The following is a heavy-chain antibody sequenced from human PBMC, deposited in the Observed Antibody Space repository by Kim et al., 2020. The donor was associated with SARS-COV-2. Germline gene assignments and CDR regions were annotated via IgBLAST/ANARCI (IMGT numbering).Heavy chain of an antibody. CDR3: TTPAYDFWSGYYTGDY. D-gene: IGHD3-3*01. Sequence: PVKGRFTISRDDSKNTLYLQMNSLKTEDTAVYYCTTPAYDFWSGYYTGDYWGQGTLVTVSS. V-gene: IGHV3-15*01. J-gene: IGHJ4*02.